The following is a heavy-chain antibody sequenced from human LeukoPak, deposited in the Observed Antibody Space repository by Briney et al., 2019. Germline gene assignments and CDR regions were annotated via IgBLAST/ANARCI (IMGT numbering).Heavy chain of an antibody. Sequence: GGPLRLSCTASGFTFSSYSMNWVRQAPGKGLEWVSYISSSSSSNIFYADSFKGRFTISRDNAQNSLYLQMNSLRVEDTAVYYCARDPPGAHFDYWGQGTLVTVSS. D-gene: IGHD7-27*01. J-gene: IGHJ4*02. CDR3: ARDPPGAHFDY. CDR1: GFTFSSYS. V-gene: IGHV3-21*01. CDR2: ISSSSSSNI.